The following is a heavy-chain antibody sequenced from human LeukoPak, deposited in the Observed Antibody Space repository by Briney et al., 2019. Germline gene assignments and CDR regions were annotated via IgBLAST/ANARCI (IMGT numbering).Heavy chain of an antibody. D-gene: IGHD2-2*01. CDR3: ARDWYGYCSSTSCHLNWFDP. CDR2: ISAYNGNT. J-gene: IGHJ5*02. CDR1: GYTFTSYG. Sequence: ASVKVSCKASGYTFTSYGISWVRQAPGQGLEWMGWISAYNGNTNYAQKLQGRVTMTTDTSTSTAYMELRSLRSDDTAVYYCARDWYGYCSSTSCHLNWFDPWGQGTLVTVSS. V-gene: IGHV1-18*01.